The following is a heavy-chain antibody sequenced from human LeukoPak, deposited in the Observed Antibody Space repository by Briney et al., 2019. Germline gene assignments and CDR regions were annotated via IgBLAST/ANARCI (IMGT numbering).Heavy chain of an antibody. Sequence: SGTLSLTCAVSGDSISTNHWWSWVRQPPGKGLEWIGEVYHSGSTNYNPSLKSRVTISVDTSKNQFSLKLSSVTAADTAVYYCARDSTPYGHSGYWGQGTLVTVSP. CDR1: GDSISTNHW. CDR3: ARDSTPYGHSGY. J-gene: IGHJ4*02. V-gene: IGHV4-4*02. D-gene: IGHD4-17*01. CDR2: VYHSGST.